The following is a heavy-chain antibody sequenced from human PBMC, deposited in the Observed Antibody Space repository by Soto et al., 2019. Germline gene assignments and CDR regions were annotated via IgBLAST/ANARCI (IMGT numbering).Heavy chain of an antibody. V-gene: IGHV3-23*01. CDR2: VSGSGTST. J-gene: IGHJ6*03. CDR1: GFTFSSFA. Sequence: EVQLLESGGGLVQPGGSLRLSCAASGFTFSSFAMSWVRQAPGKGLEWVSGVSGSGTSTYYGDFVKGRFTISRDKSKNTLYLQMNSLRAEDPAVYYCAKGETDYYYYMDVWGKGTTVTVSS. CDR3: AKGETDYYYYMDV.